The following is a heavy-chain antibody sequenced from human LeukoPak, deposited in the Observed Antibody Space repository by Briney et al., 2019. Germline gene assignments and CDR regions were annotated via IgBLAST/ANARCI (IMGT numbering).Heavy chain of an antibody. Sequence: GESLQISCKGSGYSFTYYWIAWVRQMPGKGLEWMGIIYPGDSETRYSPSFQGQATISADKSISTAYLQWSSLKASDTAMYYCASPSMWSIALHYWGQGTLVTVSS. CDR3: ASPSMWSIALHY. CDR1: GYSFTYYW. CDR2: IYPGDSET. D-gene: IGHD2-21*01. V-gene: IGHV5-51*01. J-gene: IGHJ4*02.